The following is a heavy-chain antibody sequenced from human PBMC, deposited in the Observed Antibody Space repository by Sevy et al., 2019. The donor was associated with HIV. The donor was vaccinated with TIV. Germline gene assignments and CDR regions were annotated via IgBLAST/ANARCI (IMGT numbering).Heavy chain of an antibody. D-gene: IGHD6-13*01. CDR3: ATHAGIAAAGRVFDY. V-gene: IGHV3-72*01. J-gene: IGHJ4*02. Sequence: GGSLRLSCAASGFTFSDHYMEWVRQAPGKGLEWVGRIRNKADSYTTEYAGSVKGRFTISRDDSRNSLYLLMNSLKTEDTAVYYSATHAGIAAAGRVFDYWGQGTLVTVSS. CDR2: IRNKADSYTT. CDR1: GFTFSDHY.